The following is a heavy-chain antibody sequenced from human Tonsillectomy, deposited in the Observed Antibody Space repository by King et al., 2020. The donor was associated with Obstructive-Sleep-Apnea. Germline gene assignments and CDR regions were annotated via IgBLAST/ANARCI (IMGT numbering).Heavy chain of an antibody. Sequence: QLVQSGAEVKKPGSSVKVSCKASGGTFSSYAISWVRQAPGQGLEWMGGIIPILGIANYAQKFQGRVTITADKSTSTAYMELSSLRSEDTAVYYWARVHQLPYYYYGMDVWGQGTTVTVSS. CDR1: GGTFSSYA. V-gene: IGHV1-69*10. CDR2: IIPILGIA. J-gene: IGHJ6*02. D-gene: IGHD2-2*01. CDR3: ARVHQLPYYYYGMDV.